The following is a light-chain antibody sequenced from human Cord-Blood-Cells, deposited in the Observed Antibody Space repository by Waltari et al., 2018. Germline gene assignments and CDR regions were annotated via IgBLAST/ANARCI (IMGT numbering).Light chain of an antibody. CDR3: QQSYSTPYS. V-gene: IGKV1-39*01. CDR1: QSISSY. CDR2: AAS. Sequence: DIQLTHSPSSLPASVGDRGTTTCRASQSISSYLNWYQQKPGKAPKLLIYAASSLQSGVPSRFSGSGSGTDFTLTISSLQPEDFATYYCQQSYSTPYSFGQGTKLEIK. J-gene: IGKJ2*03.